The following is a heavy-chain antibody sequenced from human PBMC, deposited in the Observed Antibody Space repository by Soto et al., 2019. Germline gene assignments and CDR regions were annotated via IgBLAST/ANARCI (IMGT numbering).Heavy chain of an antibody. CDR2: ISGSGGST. V-gene: IGHV3-23*01. CDR3: AKDRMLIARGGGVFDY. D-gene: IGHD2-8*02. J-gene: IGHJ4*02. Sequence: EVQLLESGGGLVQPGGSLRLSCAASGFTFSSYAMSWVRQAPGKGLEWVSAISGSGGSTYYADSVKGRFTISRDNSKNTLYLQMNSLRAEDTALYYCAKDRMLIARGGGVFDYWGQGTLVTVSS. CDR1: GFTFSSYA.